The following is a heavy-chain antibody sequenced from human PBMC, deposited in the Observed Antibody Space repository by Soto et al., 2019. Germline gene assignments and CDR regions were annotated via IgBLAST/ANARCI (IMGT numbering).Heavy chain of an antibody. D-gene: IGHD3-22*01. CDR1: GYTFTSYG. CDR2: INPSDGNT. J-gene: IGHJ4*02. Sequence: ASVKVSCKASGYTFTSYGISWVRQAPGQGLEWMGWINPSDGNTNFAQKFEDRVTMTTATSTNTVYMELRSLKSDDTAIYYCARDRLRGYDSSGFYSWGQGTMVTVSS. CDR3: ARDRLRGYDSSGFYS. V-gene: IGHV1-18*01.